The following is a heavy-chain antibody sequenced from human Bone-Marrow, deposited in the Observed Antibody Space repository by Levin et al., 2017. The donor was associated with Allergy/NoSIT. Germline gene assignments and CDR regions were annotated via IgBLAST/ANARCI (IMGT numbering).Heavy chain of an antibody. J-gene: IGHJ6*02. Sequence: GGSLRLSCAASGFTVSSNYMSWVRQAPGKGLEWVSVIYSGGSTYYADSVKGRFTISRDNSKNTLYLQMNSLRAEDTAVYYCARARDTAMANLPRGYYYDGMDVWGQGTTVTVSS. D-gene: IGHD5-18*01. CDR2: IYSGGST. V-gene: IGHV3-53*01. CDR3: ARARDTAMANLPRGYYYDGMDV. CDR1: GFTVSSNY.